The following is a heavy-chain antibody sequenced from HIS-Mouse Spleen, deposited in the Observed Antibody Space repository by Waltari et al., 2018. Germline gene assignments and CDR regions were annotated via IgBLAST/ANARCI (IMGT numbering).Heavy chain of an antibody. V-gene: IGHV3-30-3*01. CDR2: ISYDGSNK. D-gene: IGHD3-10*01. J-gene: IGHJ4*02. CDR1: VFTLGGYA. Sequence: QVQLVESGGGVVQPGRCLRLSCAASVFTLGGYAMPWVRQAPGKGLEWVAVISYDGSNKYYADSVKGRFTISRDNSKNTLYLQMNSLRAEDTAVYYCAREGDLWGQGTLVTVSS. CDR3: AREGDL.